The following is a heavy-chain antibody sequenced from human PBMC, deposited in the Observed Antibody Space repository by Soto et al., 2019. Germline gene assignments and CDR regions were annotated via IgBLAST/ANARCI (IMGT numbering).Heavy chain of an antibody. J-gene: IGHJ3*02. D-gene: IGHD3-16*02. CDR1: GGSISSGGYS. Sequence: QLQLQESGSGLVKPSQTLSLTCAVSGGSISSGGYSWSWIRQPPGKGLEWIGYIYHSGSTYYNPSLKSRVTISVDRSKNQFSLKLSSVTAADTAVYYCARATFGRVIEVDAFDIWGQGTMVTVSS. CDR2: IYHSGST. CDR3: ARATFGRVIEVDAFDI. V-gene: IGHV4-30-2*01.